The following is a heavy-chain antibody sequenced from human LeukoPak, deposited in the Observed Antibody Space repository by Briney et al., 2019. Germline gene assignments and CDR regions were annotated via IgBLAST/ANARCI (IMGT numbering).Heavy chain of an antibody. V-gene: IGHV1-46*01. J-gene: IGHJ4*02. CDR3: ARDQVVVPAATAFDY. Sequence: ASVKVSCKASGYTFTSYYMHWVRQAPGQGLEWMGIINPSGGSTSYAQKSQGRVTMTRDTSTSTVYMELSRLRSDDTAVYYCARDQVVVPAATAFDYWGQGTLVTVSS. CDR2: INPSGGST. D-gene: IGHD2-2*01. CDR1: GYTFTSYY.